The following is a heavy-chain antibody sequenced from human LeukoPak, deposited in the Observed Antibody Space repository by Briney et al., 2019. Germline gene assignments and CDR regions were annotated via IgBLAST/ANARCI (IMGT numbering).Heavy chain of an antibody. Sequence: GGSLRLSCAASGFAFNTYAMHWVRQAPGQGLEGVAVICHVGSNKFYANSLKGQFTISRDNSKTTVSLQMNNLRPEDTAVYYCAREIFGTGSYPHFWGQGPLVTVSS. D-gene: IGHD3-10*01. CDR3: AREIFGTGSYPHF. V-gene: IGHV3-33*01. J-gene: IGHJ4*02. CDR1: GFAFNTYA. CDR2: ICHVGSNK.